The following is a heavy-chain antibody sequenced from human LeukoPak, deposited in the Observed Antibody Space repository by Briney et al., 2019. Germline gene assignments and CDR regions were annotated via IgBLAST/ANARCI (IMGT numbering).Heavy chain of an antibody. V-gene: IGHV1-2*02. D-gene: IGHD4-23*01. Sequence: GASVKVSCKASGYTFTGYYMHWVRQAPGQGLEWMGWINPNSGGTNYAQKFQGRVTMTRDTSISTAYMELSRLRSDDTAVYYRASLGLWSTVVIDYWGQGTLVTVSS. J-gene: IGHJ4*02. CDR3: ASLGLWSTVVIDY. CDR2: INPNSGGT. CDR1: GYTFTGYY.